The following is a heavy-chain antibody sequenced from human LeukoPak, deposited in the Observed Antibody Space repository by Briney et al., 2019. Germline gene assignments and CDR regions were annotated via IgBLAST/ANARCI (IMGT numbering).Heavy chain of an antibody. CDR3: ARDLHGGNSFTSDWYFDL. Sequence: PSETLSLTCAVSGGSISISSSNCWSWVRQPPGKGLEWIGEIFHSGSTNYNPSLKSRVTISVDKSKNQFSLKLSSLTAADTAVYYCARDLHGGNSFTSDWYFDLWGRGTLVTVSS. V-gene: IGHV4-4*02. J-gene: IGHJ2*01. D-gene: IGHD4-23*01. CDR2: IFHSGST. CDR1: GGSISISSSNC.